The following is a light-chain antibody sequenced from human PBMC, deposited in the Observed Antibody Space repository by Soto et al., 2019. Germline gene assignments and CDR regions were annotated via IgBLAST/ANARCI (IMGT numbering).Light chain of an antibody. Sequence: DIQMTQSPSTLSASVGDRVTITCRASQSISSCLAWYQHKPGKAPKLLIYDASSLESGVPPRFSGSRSGTDFTRTISSLQPDDFATYYFQQYNSYPFTFGPGAKVDI. CDR3: QQYNSYPFT. CDR1: QSISSC. V-gene: IGKV1-5*01. J-gene: IGKJ3*01. CDR2: DAS.